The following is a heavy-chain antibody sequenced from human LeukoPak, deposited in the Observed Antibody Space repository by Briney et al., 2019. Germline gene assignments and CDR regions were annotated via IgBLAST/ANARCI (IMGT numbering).Heavy chain of an antibody. CDR1: GGSFSGYY. V-gene: IGHV4-34*01. D-gene: IGHD6-25*01. CDR2: INHSGST. Sequence: PSETLSLTCAVYGGSFSGYYWSWIRQPPGKGLEWIGEINHSGSTNYNPSLKSRVTISVDTSKNQFSLKLSSVTAADTAVYYCARGSDSSADYWGQGTLVTVSS. CDR3: ARGSDSSADY. J-gene: IGHJ4*02.